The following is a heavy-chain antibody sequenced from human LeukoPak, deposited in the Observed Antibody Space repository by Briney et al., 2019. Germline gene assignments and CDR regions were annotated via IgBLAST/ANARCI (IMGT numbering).Heavy chain of an antibody. CDR1: GFTFSGYW. CDR3: ARDPSDYGGNSDYFDY. J-gene: IGHJ4*02. D-gene: IGHD4-23*01. Sequence: PGGSLRLSCAASGFTFSGYWMSWVRQAPGKGLEWVANIKQDGSEKYYVDSVKGRFTISRDNAKNSLYLQMNSLRAEDTAVYYCARDPSDYGGNSDYFDYWGQGTLVTVSS. V-gene: IGHV3-7*01. CDR2: IKQDGSEK.